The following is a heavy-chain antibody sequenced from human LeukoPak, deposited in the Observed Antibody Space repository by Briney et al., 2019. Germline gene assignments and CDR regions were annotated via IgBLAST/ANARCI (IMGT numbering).Heavy chain of an antibody. V-gene: IGHV3-30*18. CDR2: ISYDGSNK. CDR3: AKDRGYYGSGSYVELDY. D-gene: IGHD3-10*01. Sequence: PGGSLRLSCAASGFTFSTYGMHWVRQAPGKGLEWVAVISYDGSNKYYADSVKGRFTISRDNSKNTLYLQMNSLRAEDTAVYYCAKDRGYYGSGSYVELDYWGQGTLVTVSS. J-gene: IGHJ4*02. CDR1: GFTFSTYG.